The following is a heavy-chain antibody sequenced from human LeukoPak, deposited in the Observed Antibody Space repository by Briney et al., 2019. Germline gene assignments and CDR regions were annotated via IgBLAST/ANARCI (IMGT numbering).Heavy chain of an antibody. Sequence: GGSLRLSCAASGFTFSSYAMSWVRQAPGKGLEWVSAIRGSGGSTYYADSVKGRFTISRDNSKNTLYLQMNSLRAEDTAAYYCAKDQSGLGTDYWGQGTLVTVSS. CDR3: AKDQSGLGTDY. CDR1: GFTFSSYA. J-gene: IGHJ4*02. D-gene: IGHD3-10*01. CDR2: IRGSGGST. V-gene: IGHV3-23*01.